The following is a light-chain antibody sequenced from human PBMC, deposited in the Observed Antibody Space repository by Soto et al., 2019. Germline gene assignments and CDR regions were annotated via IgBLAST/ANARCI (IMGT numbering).Light chain of an antibody. V-gene: IGLV2-14*01. Sequence: QSVLTQPASVSGSPGQSITISCTGTSSDVGAYNYVSWYQQQSGKAPTLIIHEVTNRPSGVSNRFSGSKSGNTASLTISGLQAEDEADYYCRSFTTSRAYVFGSGTTGTVL. CDR3: RSFTTSRAYV. CDR2: EVT. CDR1: SSDVGAYNY. J-gene: IGLJ1*01.